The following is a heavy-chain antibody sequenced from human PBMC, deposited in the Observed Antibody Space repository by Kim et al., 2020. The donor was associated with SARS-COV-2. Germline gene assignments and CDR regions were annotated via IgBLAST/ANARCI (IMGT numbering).Heavy chain of an antibody. CDR3: AREEVLLWFGEFRNWFDP. Sequence: ASVKVSCKASGYTFTSYAMHWVRQAPGHRLEWMGWINAGNGNTKYSQKFPGRVTITRDTSASTADMELSSLRAEDTAVYYCAREEVLLWFGEFRNWFDPWGQGTLVTVSP. J-gene: IGHJ5*02. D-gene: IGHD3-10*01. CDR2: INAGNGNT. CDR1: GYTFTSYA. V-gene: IGHV1-3*01.